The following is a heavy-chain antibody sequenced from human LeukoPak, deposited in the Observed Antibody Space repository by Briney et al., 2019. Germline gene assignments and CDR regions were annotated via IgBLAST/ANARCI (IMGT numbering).Heavy chain of an antibody. J-gene: IGHJ5*02. Sequence: GGSLTLSCTASGFTFSSYEMNWVRQAPGKGLEWVSYIRSDGSTIFYADSVKGRFTISRDNAKNSLYLQMNSLRAEDTAVYYCAKDCRRGSGGSCSSNWFDPWGQGTLVTVSS. D-gene: IGHD2-15*01. CDR2: IRSDGSTI. V-gene: IGHV3-48*03. CDR3: AKDCRRGSGGSCSSNWFDP. CDR1: GFTFSSYE.